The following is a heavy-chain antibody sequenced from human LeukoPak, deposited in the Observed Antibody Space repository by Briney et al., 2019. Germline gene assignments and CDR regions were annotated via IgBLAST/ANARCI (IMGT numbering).Heavy chain of an antibody. V-gene: IGHV4-31*03. D-gene: IGHD6-19*01. CDR1: GGSISSGGYY. CDR2: IYYSGST. J-gene: IGHJ4*02. Sequence: SETLSLTCTVSGGSISSGGYYWSWIRQHPGKGLEWIGYIYYSGSTYYNPSLKSRVTISVDTSKNQFSLKLSSVTAADTAVYYCARLGWYPDSYFDFWGQGTLVTVSS. CDR3: ARLGWYPDSYFDF.